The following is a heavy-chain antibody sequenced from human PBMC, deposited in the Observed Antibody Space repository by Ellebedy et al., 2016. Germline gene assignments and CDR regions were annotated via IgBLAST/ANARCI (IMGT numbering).Heavy chain of an antibody. CDR2: ISGSGGST. D-gene: IGHD3-16*01. CDR1: GFTFSSYA. V-gene: IGHV3-23*01. J-gene: IGHJ1*01. CDR3: AKDLIGALIAPSNEYFQH. Sequence: GESLKISXAASGFTFSSYAMSWVRQAPGKGLEWVSAISGSGGSTYYADSVKGRFTISRDNSKNTLYLQMNSLRAEDTAVYYCAKDLIGALIAPSNEYFQHWGQGTLVTVSS.